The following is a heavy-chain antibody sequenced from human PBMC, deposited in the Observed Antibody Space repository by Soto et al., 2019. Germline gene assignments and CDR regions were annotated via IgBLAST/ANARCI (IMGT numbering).Heavy chain of an antibody. Sequence: AAVKVSCKASGYTFSAYYTHWVLQAPGQGLEWMGWVNPKSGGTYFAQKFQGRVTLTRDTSISTAYMEVNRLRSDDTAVYYRTRENIENSDGLYAAFDIWGQGTTVTVSS. V-gene: IGHV1-2*02. CDR3: TRENIENSDGLYAAFDI. CDR1: GYTFSAYY. J-gene: IGHJ3*02. D-gene: IGHD2-15*01. CDR2: VNPKSGGT.